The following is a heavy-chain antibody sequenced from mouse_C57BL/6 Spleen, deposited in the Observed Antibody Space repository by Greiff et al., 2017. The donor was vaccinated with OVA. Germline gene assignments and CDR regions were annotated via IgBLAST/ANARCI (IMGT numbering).Heavy chain of an antibody. J-gene: IGHJ1*03. CDR3: ASPNDYYGSSYWYFDV. Sequence: EVKLQQSGAELVKPGASVKLSCTASGFNIKDYYMHWVKQRTEQGLEWIGRIDPEDGETKYAPKFQGKATITADTSSNTAYLQLSSLTSEDTAVYYCASPNDYYGSSYWYFDVWGTGTTVTVSS. CDR1: GFNIKDYY. V-gene: IGHV14-2*01. D-gene: IGHD1-1*01. CDR2: IDPEDGET.